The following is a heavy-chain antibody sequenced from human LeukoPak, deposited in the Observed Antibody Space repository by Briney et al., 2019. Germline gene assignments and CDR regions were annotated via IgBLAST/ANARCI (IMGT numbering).Heavy chain of an antibody. Sequence: PSQTLSLTCTVSGGSISSGDYYWSWIRQPPGKGLEWIGYIYYSGSTYYNPSLKSRVTISVDTSKNQFSLKLSSVTAADTAVYYCARTPPRYRLFDPWGQGTLVTVSS. CDR1: GGSISSGDYY. J-gene: IGHJ5*02. D-gene: IGHD1-1*01. V-gene: IGHV4-30-4*01. CDR3: ARTPPRYRLFDP. CDR2: IYYSGST.